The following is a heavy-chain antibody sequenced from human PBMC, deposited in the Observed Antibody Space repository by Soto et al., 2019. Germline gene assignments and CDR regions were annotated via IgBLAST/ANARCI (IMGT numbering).Heavy chain of an antibody. D-gene: IGHD2-21*01. Sequence: QVQLVQAGGEVKRPGSSVRVSCKASADTFSSYAISWVRQAPGQGLDWMGGIIPFFNTPNYAQKFQGRVTITADESTSTAYLDLSSLRSEDTAMYYCAAESAYGGNPLAFIYWGQGTLVTVSS. CDR3: AAESAYGGNPLAFIY. CDR1: ADTFSSYA. J-gene: IGHJ4*02. CDR2: IIPFFNTP. V-gene: IGHV1-69*01.